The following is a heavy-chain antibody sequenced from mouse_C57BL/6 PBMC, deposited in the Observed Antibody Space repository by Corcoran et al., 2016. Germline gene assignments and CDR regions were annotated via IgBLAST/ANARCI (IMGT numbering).Heavy chain of an antibody. Sequence: QIQLVQSGPELKKPGEPVKISCKASGYTFTTYGMSWVKQAPGKGLKWMGWINTYSGVPTYADDFKGRFAFSLETSASTAYLQINNLKNEDTATYFCARGDYDEGFAYWGQGTLVTVSA. CDR2: INTYSGVP. CDR3: ARGDYDEGFAY. CDR1: GYTFTTYG. V-gene: IGHV9-3*01. J-gene: IGHJ3*01. D-gene: IGHD2-4*01.